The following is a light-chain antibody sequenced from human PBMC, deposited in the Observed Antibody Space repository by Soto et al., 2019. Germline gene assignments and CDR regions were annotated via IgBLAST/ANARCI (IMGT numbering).Light chain of an antibody. CDR3: AAWDDRLNGVV. J-gene: IGLJ3*02. V-gene: IGLV1-44*01. CDR2: RNN. CDR1: RSNIGSYS. Sequence: QPVLTQPPSASGTPGQRVTMSCSGSRSNIGSYSVNWYQQLPGTAPKLLMYRNNQRPSGVPDRFSGSKSGTSASLAISGLQSEDEADYYCAAWDDRLNGVVFGGGTKLTVL.